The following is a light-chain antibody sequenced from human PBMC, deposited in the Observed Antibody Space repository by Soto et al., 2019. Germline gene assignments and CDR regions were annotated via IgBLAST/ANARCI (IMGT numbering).Light chain of an antibody. CDR2: GAS. Sequence: EIVMTQSPATLSVSPGERATLSCRASQSVYNNLAWYQQKPGQAPRLLIYGASTRATGIPARFSGSGSGTEFPLTISSLQSEDFAVYYCQQYGSSPYTFGQGTKLEIK. CDR3: QQYGSSPYT. J-gene: IGKJ2*01. V-gene: IGKV3-15*01. CDR1: QSVYNN.